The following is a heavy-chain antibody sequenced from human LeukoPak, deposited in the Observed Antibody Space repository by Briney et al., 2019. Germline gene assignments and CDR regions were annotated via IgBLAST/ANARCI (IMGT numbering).Heavy chain of an antibody. Sequence: ASVKVSCKASGYTFTAYYMHWVRQAPAQGLEWMGWISHNSGATNYAQKFQGRVTMTRDTSISTAYMELSRLKSDDTAVYYCASLGNYFDYWGRGTLVTVSS. CDR3: ASLGNYFDY. V-gene: IGHV1-2*02. J-gene: IGHJ4*02. D-gene: IGHD1-26*01. CDR1: GYTFTAYY. CDR2: ISHNSGAT.